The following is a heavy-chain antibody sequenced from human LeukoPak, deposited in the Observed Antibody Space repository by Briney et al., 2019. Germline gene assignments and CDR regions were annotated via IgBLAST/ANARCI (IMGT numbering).Heavy chain of an antibody. Sequence: SETLSLTCTVSGGSISSYYWSWIRQPPGKGLEWIGYIYYSGSTNYNPSLKSRVTISVDTSKNQFSLKLSSVTAADTAVYYCARQPSGYYDKSGYFPYYFDYWGQGALVTVSS. D-gene: IGHD3-22*01. CDR1: GGSISSYY. V-gene: IGHV4-59*01. J-gene: IGHJ4*02. CDR3: ARQPSGYYDKSGYFPYYFDY. CDR2: IYYSGST.